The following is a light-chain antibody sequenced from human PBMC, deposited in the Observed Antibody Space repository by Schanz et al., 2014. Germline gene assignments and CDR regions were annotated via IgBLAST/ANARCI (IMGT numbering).Light chain of an antibody. CDR3: SSYAGSNFVV. V-gene: IGLV2-11*01. Sequence: QSALTQPRSVSGSPGQSVTISCTGTSSDVGGYNHVSWYQQHPGKAPKLMIYDVSKRPSGVRDRFSGSKSGNTASLTISGLQAEDEADYYCSSYAGSNFVVFGGGTKLTVL. J-gene: IGLJ2*01. CDR1: SSDVGGYNH. CDR2: DVS.